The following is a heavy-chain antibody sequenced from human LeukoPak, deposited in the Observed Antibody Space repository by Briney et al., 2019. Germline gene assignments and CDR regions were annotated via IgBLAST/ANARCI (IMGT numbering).Heavy chain of an antibody. CDR2: FYSGGSA. Sequence: SETLSLTCTVSGGSISSYYWSWIRQPAGKGLEWIGRFYSGGSADYNPALRSRATISVDTSRNQFSLQLSSVTAADTAVYYCARLSHDGGGYRPDYWGQGTLVTVSS. CDR1: GGSISSYY. D-gene: IGHD3-22*01. J-gene: IGHJ4*02. V-gene: IGHV4-4*07. CDR3: ARLSHDGGGYRPDY.